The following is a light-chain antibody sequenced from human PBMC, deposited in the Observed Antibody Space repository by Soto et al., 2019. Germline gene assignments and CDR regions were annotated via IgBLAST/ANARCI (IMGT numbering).Light chain of an antibody. J-gene: IGKJ4*01. V-gene: IGKV3-15*01. Sequence: EIVCTQSPGTLSLQQGERATLSCRASQSINSNLAWYQQKPGQAPRLLMFRASIRATGFPARFSGSGSGTEFNITISSLQSEDSAIYYCQQYNNGTLATFGGVTKV. CDR2: RAS. CDR3: QQYNNGTLAT. CDR1: QSINSN.